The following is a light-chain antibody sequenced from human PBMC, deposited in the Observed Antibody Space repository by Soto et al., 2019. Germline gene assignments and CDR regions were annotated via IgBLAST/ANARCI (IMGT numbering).Light chain of an antibody. CDR3: ETWDFNTRV. V-gene: IGLV4-60*02. CDR2: LEGSGSY. J-gene: IGLJ3*02. CDR1: SGHSSYI. Sequence: QLVLTQSSCASASRGSSVKLTCTLSSGHSSYIIAWHQQQPGKAPRYLMKLEGSGSYNKGSGVPDRFSGSSSGADRYLTISNLQFEDEADYYCETWDFNTRVFGGGTKLTVL.